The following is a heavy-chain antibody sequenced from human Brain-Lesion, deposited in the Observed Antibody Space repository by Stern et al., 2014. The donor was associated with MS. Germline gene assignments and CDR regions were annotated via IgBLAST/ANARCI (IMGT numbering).Heavy chain of an antibody. CDR3: ATLSPGAGGNYYRHFDY. J-gene: IGHJ4*02. CDR2: FDPEDGET. Sequence: VQLVESGAEVQKPGASVRVSCKVSGYTLTALSMHWVRQAPRKGLEWMGGFDPEDGETIYAQKFQGRVTMTEDTSTDTAYMELSSLRSEDTAVYYCATLSPGAGGNYYRHFDYWGQGTLVTVSS. CDR1: GYTLTALS. V-gene: IGHV1-24*01. D-gene: IGHD1-26*01.